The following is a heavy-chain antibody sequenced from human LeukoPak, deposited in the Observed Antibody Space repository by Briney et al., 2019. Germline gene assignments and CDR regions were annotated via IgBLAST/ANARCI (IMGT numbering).Heavy chain of an antibody. CDR1: GFTFKLYW. CDR3: VRGGPSAWS. V-gene: IGHV3-74*01. Sequence: GGSLRLSCAASGFTFKLYWMHWVRQVPGKRPVWVSRINDDGSDTIYADSVRGRFTISRDDAKNTVYLQMNNLRAEDTAVYYCVRGGPSAWSWGQGTLVTVSS. D-gene: IGHD2-15*01. J-gene: IGHJ5*02. CDR2: INDDGSDT.